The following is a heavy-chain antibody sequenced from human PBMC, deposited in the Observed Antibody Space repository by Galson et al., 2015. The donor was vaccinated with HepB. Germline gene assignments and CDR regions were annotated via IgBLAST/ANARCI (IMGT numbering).Heavy chain of an antibody. CDR2: TGLDDDK. Sequence: PPLAKPTQTRTLTCTFSGFSLSTSGMGVSWIRQPPGKALEWLARTGLDDDKFYSTSLETRLTIAKDTSKSQVVLTMTNMDPVDTATYHCARITTSGAARYFDYWGQGTLVTVSS. CDR1: GFSLSTSGMG. J-gene: IGHJ4*02. V-gene: IGHV2-70*04. CDR3: ARITTSGAARYFDY. D-gene: IGHD6-19*01.